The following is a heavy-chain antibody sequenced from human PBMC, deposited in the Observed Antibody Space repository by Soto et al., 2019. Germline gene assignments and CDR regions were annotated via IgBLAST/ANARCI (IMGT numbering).Heavy chain of an antibody. D-gene: IGHD2-2*01. CDR1: GYTFTSYD. J-gene: IGHJ6*03. CDR3: ARSQLEDIVVVPAAMGASSWYYYYMDV. Sequence: ASVKVSCKASGYTFTSYDINWVRQATGQGLEWMGWMNPNSGNTGYAQKFQGRVTMTRNTSISTAYMELSSLRSEDTAVYYCARSQLEDIVVVPAAMGASSWYYYYMDVCGKGTTVTVSS. V-gene: IGHV1-8*01. CDR2: MNPNSGNT.